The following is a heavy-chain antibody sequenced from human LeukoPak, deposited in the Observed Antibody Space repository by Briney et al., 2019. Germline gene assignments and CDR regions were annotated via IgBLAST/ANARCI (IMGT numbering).Heavy chain of an antibody. CDR3: ARGVVSGWNYDYFYMDV. Sequence: SVKVSCKASGGTLSSYAISWVRHAPGQGLEWMGGIIPIFGTANYAQKFQGRVTITTDASTTTASSEPSSRRSEDRAVFYGARGVVSGWNYDYFYMDVWGKGTTVTVSS. D-gene: IGHD3-10*01. J-gene: IGHJ6*03. V-gene: IGHV1-69*05. CDR1: GGTLSSYA. CDR2: IIPIFGTA.